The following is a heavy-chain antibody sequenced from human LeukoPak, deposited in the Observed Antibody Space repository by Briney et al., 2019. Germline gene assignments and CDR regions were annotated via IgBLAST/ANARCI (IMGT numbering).Heavy chain of an antibody. CDR2: INNSGST. D-gene: IGHD3-22*01. J-gene: IGHJ6*03. CDR1: GGSFSGYY. Sequence: SETLSLTCAVYGGSFSGYYWSWIRQPPGKGLEWIGEINNSGSTNYNPSLKSRVTISVDTSKNQVSLKLSSVTAADTAVYYCASDRHYDSSGPEVLWYYYRDVWGKGTTVTVSS. V-gene: IGHV4-34*01. CDR3: ASDRHYDSSGPEVLWYYYRDV.